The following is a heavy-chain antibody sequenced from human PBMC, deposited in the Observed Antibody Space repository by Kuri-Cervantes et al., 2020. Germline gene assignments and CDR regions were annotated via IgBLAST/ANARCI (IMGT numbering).Heavy chain of an antibody. J-gene: IGHJ4*02. CDR1: GFTFSSYA. Sequence: GESLKISCAASGFTFSSYAMHWVRQATGKGLEWVSAIGTAGDTYYPGSVKGRFTISRENAKNSLYLQMNSLRAGDTAVYYCTKDRPYTAGGVIVHWGQGTLVTVSS. D-gene: IGHD3-16*02. CDR3: TKDRPYTAGGVIVH. CDR2: IGTAGDT. V-gene: IGHV3-13*01.